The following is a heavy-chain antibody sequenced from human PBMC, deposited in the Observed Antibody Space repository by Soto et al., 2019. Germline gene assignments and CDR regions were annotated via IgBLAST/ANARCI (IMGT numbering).Heavy chain of an antibody. CDR1: EFSVSNNY. D-gene: IGHD3-10*01. J-gene: IGHJ6*02. Sequence: GGSLRLSCAASEFSVSNNYMSWVRQAPGKGLEWVSVIYSGGSTYYADSVKGRFTISRGNSKNTLYLQMNSLRAEDTAVYYCARYGSGYYYYGMDVWGQGXTVTVYS. CDR3: ARYGSGYYYYGMDV. CDR2: IYSGGST. V-gene: IGHV3-53*01.